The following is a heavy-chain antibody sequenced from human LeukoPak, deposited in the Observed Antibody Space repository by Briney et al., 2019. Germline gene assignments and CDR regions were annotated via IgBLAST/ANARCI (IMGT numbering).Heavy chain of an antibody. CDR3: ARATWIQLWFDYYYYMDV. Sequence: SSSGSTIYYADSVKGRFTISRDNAKNSLYLQMNSLRAEDTAVYYCARATWIQLWFDYYYYMDVWGKGTTVTISS. V-gene: IGHV3-11*01. J-gene: IGHJ6*03. CDR2: SSSGSTI. D-gene: IGHD5-18*01.